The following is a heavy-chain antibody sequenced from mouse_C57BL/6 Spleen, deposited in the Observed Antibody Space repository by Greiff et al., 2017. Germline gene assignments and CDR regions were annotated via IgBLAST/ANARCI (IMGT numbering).Heavy chain of an antibody. CDR2: IDPNRGGI. CDR1: AHTFTSSW. Sequence: QVQLQQLGAELVKPGASVKLSCKASAHTFTSSWLPWVKQRPGRGFEWIGRIDPNRGGIKYIEKLKSKATLTVAKPSSTAYMQLSSLTSEDSAVYYCASGGVRNYFDYWGQGTTLTVSS. D-gene: IGHD2-2*01. V-gene: IGHV1-72*01. J-gene: IGHJ2*01. CDR3: ASGGVRNYFDY.